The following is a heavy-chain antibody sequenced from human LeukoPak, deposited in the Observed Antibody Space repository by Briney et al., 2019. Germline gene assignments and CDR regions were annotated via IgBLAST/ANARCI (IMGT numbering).Heavy chain of an antibody. CDR2: IWYDGSNK. CDR3: ARDDDPIAVAGTFDY. CDR1: GFTFSSYG. Sequence: PGGSLRLSCAASGFTFSSYGMHWVREAPGKGLDWVTVIWYDGSNKYYADSVKGRFTISRDNSKNTLYLQTNSLRAEDTGVYYCARDDDPIAVAGTFDYWGQGTLVTVSS. J-gene: IGHJ4*02. V-gene: IGHV3-33*01. D-gene: IGHD6-19*01.